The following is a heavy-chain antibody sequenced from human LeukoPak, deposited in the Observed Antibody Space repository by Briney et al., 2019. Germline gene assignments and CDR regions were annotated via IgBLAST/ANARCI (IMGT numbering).Heavy chain of an antibody. CDR2: ISSRRSYI. D-gene: IGHD6-13*01. CDR1: GFTFSSYS. Sequence: GGSLRLSCAASGFTFSSYSMNGVRQAPGKGLEGVASISSRRSYIYYADSVKGRFSISRDNAKNSLYLQMNSLRAEDTAVYYCARAIAAAGTACGYWGQGTLVTVSS. CDR3: ARAIAAAGTACGY. J-gene: IGHJ4*02. V-gene: IGHV3-21*01.